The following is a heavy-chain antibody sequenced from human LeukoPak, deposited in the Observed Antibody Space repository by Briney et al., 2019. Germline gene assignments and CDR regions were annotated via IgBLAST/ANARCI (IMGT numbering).Heavy chain of an antibody. D-gene: IGHD6-13*01. CDR2: ISAKNGNT. CDR3: ARASDISWPFEN. V-gene: IGHV1-18*01. J-gene: IGHJ1*01. Sequence: ASVKVSCKTSGYSFSNYGIVWVRQAPGQGLEWMGWISAKNGNTKNSQKVQGRVTVTTDPSAGTAYLDLTSLRADDTAVYYCARASDISWPFENWGQGTLVLVSS. CDR1: GYSFSNYG.